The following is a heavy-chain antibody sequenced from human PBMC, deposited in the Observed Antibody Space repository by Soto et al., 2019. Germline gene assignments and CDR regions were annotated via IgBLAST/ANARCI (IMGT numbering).Heavy chain of an antibody. CDR3: AKDYLQGPYDYIWGSYRGDAFDI. D-gene: IGHD3-16*02. CDR2: ISGSGGST. J-gene: IGHJ3*02. Sequence: GGSLRLSCAASGFTFSSYAMSWVRQAPGKGLEWVSAISGSGGSTYYADSVKGRFTISRDNSKNTLYLQMNSLRAEDTAVYYCAKDYLQGPYDYIWGSYRGDAFDIWGQGTMVTVSS. CDR1: GFTFSSYA. V-gene: IGHV3-23*01.